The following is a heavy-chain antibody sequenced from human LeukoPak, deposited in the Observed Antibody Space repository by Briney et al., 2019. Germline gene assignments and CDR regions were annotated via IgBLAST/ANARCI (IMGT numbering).Heavy chain of an antibody. CDR2: IKQDGSEK. Sequence: SGGSLRLSCVASGFTFSDYYMTWVRQPPGKGLEWVANIKQDGSEKYYVDSVKGRFTISRDNAKNSLFLQMNSLRAEDTAVYYCAREPHGRDGYSSYYYYYMDVWGKGTTVTVSS. V-gene: IGHV3-7*03. J-gene: IGHJ6*03. CDR3: AREPHGRDGYSSYYYYYMDV. CDR1: GFTFSDYY. D-gene: IGHD5-24*01.